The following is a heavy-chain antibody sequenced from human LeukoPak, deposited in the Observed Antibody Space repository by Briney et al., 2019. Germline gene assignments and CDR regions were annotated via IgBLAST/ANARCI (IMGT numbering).Heavy chain of an antibody. J-gene: IGHJ4*02. V-gene: IGHV1-46*01. Sequence: ASVKVSCKASGYSFTSNYIHWVRQAPGQGLEWMGMIYPRDGSTSYAQKFQGRVTVTRDTSTSTVHMGLSGLRSEDTAVYYCARNKAGSFDYWGQGTLVTVSS. D-gene: IGHD3-10*01. CDR2: IYPRDGST. CDR3: ARNKAGSFDY. CDR1: GYSFTSNY.